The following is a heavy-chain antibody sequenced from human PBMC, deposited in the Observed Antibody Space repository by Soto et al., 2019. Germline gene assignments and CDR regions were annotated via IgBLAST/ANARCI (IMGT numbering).Heavy chain of an antibody. CDR1: GGSISSGDYY. CDR2: IYYSGST. CDR3: ARASPGVTDV. J-gene: IGHJ6*02. V-gene: IGHV4-30-4*01. Sequence: SESLSLTCTVSGGSISSGDYYWSWIRQPPGKGLEWIGYIYYSGSTYYNPTLKSRVTISVDTTKDQFSLKRSSVAAAATAVYYCARASPGVTDVWGQGTTVTVSS. D-gene: IGHD2-8*01.